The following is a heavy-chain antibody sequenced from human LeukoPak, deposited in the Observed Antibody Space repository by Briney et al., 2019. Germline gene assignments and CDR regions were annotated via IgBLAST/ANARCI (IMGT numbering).Heavy chain of an antibody. CDR2: ISSSSGNT. J-gene: IGHJ4*02. CDR3: ARDKQQLADY. D-gene: IGHD6-13*01. CDR1: GFTFSNYA. Sequence: GGSLGLSCAASGFTFSNYAMSWVRQAPGVGLEWVSTISSSSGNTYYADSVKGRFTISRDNSKNTLYLQMNSLRAEDTAVYYCARDKQQLADYWGQGTLVTVSS. V-gene: IGHV3-23*01.